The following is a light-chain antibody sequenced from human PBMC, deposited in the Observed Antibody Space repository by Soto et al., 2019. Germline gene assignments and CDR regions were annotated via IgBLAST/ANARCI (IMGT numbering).Light chain of an antibody. CDR3: SSYTTSNTRQIV. Sequence: QSALTQPASVSGSPGQSITISCTGNSSDVGSYNYVSWYQHHPGKAPKLMIFDDSNRPSGVSNRFSGSKSGNTASLTISGLQPEDEADYYCSSYTTSNTRQIVFGTGTKVTVL. CDR2: DDS. CDR1: SSDVGSYNY. J-gene: IGLJ1*01. V-gene: IGLV2-14*03.